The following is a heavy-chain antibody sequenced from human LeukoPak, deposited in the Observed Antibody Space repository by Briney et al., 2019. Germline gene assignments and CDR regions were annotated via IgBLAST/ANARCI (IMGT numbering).Heavy chain of an antibody. CDR1: GFTFSDYY. J-gene: IGHJ4*02. D-gene: IGHD2-15*01. V-gene: IGHV3-11*01. CDR3: AITGRYCSGGSCYDY. Sequence: GGSLRLSCAASGFTFSDYYMSWIRQAPGKGLEWVSYISSSGSTIYYADSVEGRFTISRDNAKNSLYLQMNSLRAEDTAVYYCAITGRYCSGGSCYDYWGQGTLVTVSS. CDR2: ISSSGSTI.